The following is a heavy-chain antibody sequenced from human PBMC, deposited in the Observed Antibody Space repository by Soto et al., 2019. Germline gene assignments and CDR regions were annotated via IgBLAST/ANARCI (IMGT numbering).Heavy chain of an antibody. Sequence: QITLKESGPTLVKPTQTLTLTCLVSGFSLSTSGVGVGWIRQPPGKALAWLAFIYWNDDKRYRPSLKSRLTITKDTSKSLVVLTMTDMDPVDTATYYCTHFTQSPVTPGSHWGQGTLVTVSS. CDR3: THFTQSPVTPGSH. V-gene: IGHV2-5*01. CDR2: IYWNDDK. CDR1: GFSLSTSGVG. J-gene: IGHJ4*02. D-gene: IGHD4-4*01.